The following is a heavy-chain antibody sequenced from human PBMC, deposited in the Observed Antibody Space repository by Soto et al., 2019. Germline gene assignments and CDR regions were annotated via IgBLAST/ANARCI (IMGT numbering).Heavy chain of an antibody. D-gene: IGHD6-6*01. V-gene: IGHV4-39*01. Sequence: SETLSLTCTVSGGSISSGSYYWGWIRQPPGKGLEWIGSIYYSGSTYYNPSLKSRVTISVDTSKNQFSLKLSSVTAADTAVYYCARQGQLVPYYYYGMDVWGQGTTVTVSS. J-gene: IGHJ6*02. CDR3: ARQGQLVPYYYYGMDV. CDR1: GGSISSGSYY. CDR2: IYYSGST.